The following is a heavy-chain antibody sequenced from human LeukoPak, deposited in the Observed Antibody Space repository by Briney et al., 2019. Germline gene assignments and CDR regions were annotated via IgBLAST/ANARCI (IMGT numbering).Heavy chain of an antibody. J-gene: IGHJ4*02. V-gene: IGHV1-46*01. Sequence: GASVKVSCKASGYTFTIYYMHWVRQAPGQGLEWMGIINPSGGSTSYAQKFQGRVTMTRDTSTSTVYMELSSLRSEDTAVYYCARSTGPLGELLSSWGQGTLVTVSS. CDR2: INPSGGST. CDR1: GYTFTIYY. D-gene: IGHD3-10*01. CDR3: ARSTGPLGELLSS.